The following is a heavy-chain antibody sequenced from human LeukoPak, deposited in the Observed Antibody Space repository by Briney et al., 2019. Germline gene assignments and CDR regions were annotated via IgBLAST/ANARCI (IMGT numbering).Heavy chain of an antibody. J-gene: IGHJ5*02. CDR1: GFTFSSYS. D-gene: IGHD3-10*01. Sequence: GGSLRLSCAASGFTFSSYSMNWVRQAPGKGLEWVSSISSSSSYIYYADSVKGRFTISRDNSKNTLYLQMNSLRAEDTAVYYCARDKLWFGELFKGDWFDPWGQGTLVTVSS. CDR3: ARDKLWFGELFKGDWFDP. CDR2: ISSSSSYI. V-gene: IGHV3-21*01.